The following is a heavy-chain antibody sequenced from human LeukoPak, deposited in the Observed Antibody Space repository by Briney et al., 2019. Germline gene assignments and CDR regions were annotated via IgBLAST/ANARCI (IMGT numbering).Heavy chain of an antibody. CDR1: GFTFSSYE. CDR3: ARTTRGYSSLGSYYYGMDV. V-gene: IGHV3-48*03. CDR2: ISSSGSTI. Sequence: GGPLRLSCAASGFTFSSYEMNWVRQAPGKGLEWVSYISSSGSTIYYADSVKGRFTISRDNAKNSLYLQMSSLRAEDTAVYYCARTTRGYSSLGSYYYGMDVWGQGTTVTVSS. D-gene: IGHD5-18*01. J-gene: IGHJ6*02.